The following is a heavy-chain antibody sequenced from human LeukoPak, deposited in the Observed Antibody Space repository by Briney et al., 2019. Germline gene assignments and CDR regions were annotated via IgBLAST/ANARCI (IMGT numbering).Heavy chain of an antibody. J-gene: IGHJ4*02. Sequence: KPGGSLRLSCGASGFTFSSYSMNWVRQAPGKGLEWISSISSSSSYIYYADSVKGRFTISRDNAKNSLYLQMNNLRAEDTAVYYCARGRRGQWLVRDDFDYWGQGTLVTVSS. CDR3: ARGRRGQWLVRDDFDY. CDR1: GFTFSSYS. D-gene: IGHD6-19*01. V-gene: IGHV3-21*01. CDR2: ISSSSSYI.